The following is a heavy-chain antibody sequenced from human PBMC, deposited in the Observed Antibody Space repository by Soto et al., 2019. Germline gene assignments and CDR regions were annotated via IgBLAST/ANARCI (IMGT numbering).Heavy chain of an antibody. D-gene: IGHD3-22*01. CDR3: ARNYYDSGGGFDY. Sequence: GGSLRLSCAASGFTVSSNYMSWVRQAPGKGLEWVSVIYSGGSTYYADSVKGRFTISRDNSKNTLHLQMNSLRAEDTAVYYCARNYYDSGGGFDYWGQGTLVTVSS. J-gene: IGHJ4*02. V-gene: IGHV3-53*01. CDR2: IYSGGST. CDR1: GFTVSSNY.